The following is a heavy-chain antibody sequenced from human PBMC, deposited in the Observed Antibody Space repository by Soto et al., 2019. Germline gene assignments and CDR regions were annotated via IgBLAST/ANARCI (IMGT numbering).Heavy chain of an antibody. Sequence: EVQLVESGGGLIQPGGSLRLSCAASGFTVSSNYMSWVRQAPGKGLEWVSVIYSGGSTYYADSVKGRFTISRYNSKNTLYLQMNSLRAEDTAVYYCARLSAITMVRGVFSLFDYWGQGTLVTVSS. CDR3: ARLSAITMVRGVFSLFDY. CDR2: IYSGGST. J-gene: IGHJ4*02. V-gene: IGHV3-53*01. CDR1: GFTVSSNY. D-gene: IGHD3-10*01.